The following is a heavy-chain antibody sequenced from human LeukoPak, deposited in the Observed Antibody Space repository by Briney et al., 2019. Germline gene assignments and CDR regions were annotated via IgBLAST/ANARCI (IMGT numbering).Heavy chain of an antibody. J-gene: IGHJ4*02. CDR2: IHYSGNT. V-gene: IGHV4-59*08. D-gene: IGHD6-19*01. CDR3: ARWYSSGWAFDY. Sequence: SETLSLTCTVSGGTISNYYWNWIRQPPGKGLEWVGYIHYSGNTKYNSSLKSRATTSVDTSKNQFSLKLSSVTAADTAVYYCARWYSSGWAFDYWGQGTLSPSPQ. CDR1: GGTISNYY.